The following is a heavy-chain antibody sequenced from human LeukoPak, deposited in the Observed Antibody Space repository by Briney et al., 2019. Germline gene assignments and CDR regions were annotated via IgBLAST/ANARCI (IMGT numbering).Heavy chain of an antibody. CDR2: IKQDGSEK. CDR3: AREHVGVVVVVAAWFDP. CDR1: GFTFSSYW. Sequence: PGGSLRLSCAASGFTFSSYWMSWVRQAPGKGLEWVANIKQDGSEKYYVDSVKGRFTISRDNAKNSLYLQMNSLRAEDTAVYYCAREHVGVVVVVAAWFDPWGQGTLVTVSS. J-gene: IGHJ5*02. D-gene: IGHD2-15*01. V-gene: IGHV3-7*01.